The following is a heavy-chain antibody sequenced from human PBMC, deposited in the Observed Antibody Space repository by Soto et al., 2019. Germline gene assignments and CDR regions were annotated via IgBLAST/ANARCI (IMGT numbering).Heavy chain of an antibody. J-gene: IGHJ4*02. CDR3: GRDSSDWDRLFDY. Sequence: PGGSLRLSCAASGFTFSSYNMNWVRQAPGKGLEWVAFISTSSRTIKYAESAKGRFTISRDNAKNSLFLQMNSLTDEDTAVYYCGRDSSDWDRLFDYWGQGTLVTVSS. CDR1: GFTFSSYN. CDR2: ISTSSRTI. V-gene: IGHV3-48*02. D-gene: IGHD6-19*01.